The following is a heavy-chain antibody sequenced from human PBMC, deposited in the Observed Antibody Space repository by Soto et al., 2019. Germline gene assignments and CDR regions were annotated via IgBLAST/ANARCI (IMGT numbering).Heavy chain of an antibody. V-gene: IGHV4-30-4*01. Sequence: SETLSLTCTVSGGSISSGQNFWNWIRQSPGKGLEWIGYIHHSGSTYYNPSLKGRLTISVDTSKNQISLKLNSVTAADTAVYYCARDTGTYPYYFDSWGQGTLVTVSS. D-gene: IGHD1-26*01. J-gene: IGHJ4*02. CDR3: ARDTGTYPYYFDS. CDR1: GGSISSGQNF. CDR2: IHHSGST.